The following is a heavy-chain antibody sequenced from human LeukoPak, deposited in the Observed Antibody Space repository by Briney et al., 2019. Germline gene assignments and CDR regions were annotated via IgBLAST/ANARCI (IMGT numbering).Heavy chain of an antibody. CDR3: ARDNDLLRYFDWPLDY. CDR1: GFTFSDQS. D-gene: IGHD3-9*01. V-gene: IGHV3-21*01. CDR2: ISANSLHI. Sequence: GGSLRLSCAASGFTFSDQSMNWVRQAPGKGLEWVSSISANSLHIFYADSVKGRFTISRDNAKNSLYLQMNSLRAEDTAVYYCARDNDLLRYFDWPLDYWGQGTLVTVSS. J-gene: IGHJ4*02.